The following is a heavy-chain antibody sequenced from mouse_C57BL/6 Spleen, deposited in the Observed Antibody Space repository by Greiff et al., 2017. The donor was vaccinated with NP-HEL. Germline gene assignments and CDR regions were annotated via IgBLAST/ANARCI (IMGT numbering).Heavy chain of an antibody. CDR3: ARYGSSKGYYFDY. J-gene: IGHJ2*01. Sequence: QVQLKQSGAELVRPGASVKLSCKASGYTFTDYYINWVKQRPGQGLEWIARIYPGSGNTYYNEKFKGKATLTAEKSSSTAYMQLSSLTSEDSAVYFCARYGSSKGYYFDYWGQGTTLTVSS. CDR1: GYTFTDYY. D-gene: IGHD1-1*01. CDR2: IYPGSGNT. V-gene: IGHV1-76*01.